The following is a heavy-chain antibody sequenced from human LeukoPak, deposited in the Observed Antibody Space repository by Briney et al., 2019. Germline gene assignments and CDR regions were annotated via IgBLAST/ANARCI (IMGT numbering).Heavy chain of an antibody. CDR3: ARVYSSSWYSAFDI. Sequence: GGSLRLSCAASGFTFSSYAMHWVRQAPGKGLEYVSAISSNGGSTYYANSLKGRFAISRDNSKNTLYLQMGSLRAEDMAVYYCARVYSSSWYSAFDIWGQGIMVTVSS. CDR2: ISSNGGST. D-gene: IGHD6-13*01. J-gene: IGHJ3*02. CDR1: GFTFSSYA. V-gene: IGHV3-64*01.